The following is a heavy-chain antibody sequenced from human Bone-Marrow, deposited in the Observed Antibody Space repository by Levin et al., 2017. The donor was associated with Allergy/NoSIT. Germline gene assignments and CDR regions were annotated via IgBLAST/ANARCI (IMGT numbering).Heavy chain of an antibody. J-gene: IGHJ4*02. Sequence: SETLSLTCTVSGGSISGGGYYWSWIRQHPGKGLEWIGYIYYSGNTYYNPSLKSRVIISVVTSKNQLSLKLTSVTVADTAVYYCARFNGYDFDYWGQGTLVTVAS. CDR3: ARFNGYDFDY. D-gene: IGHD5-12*01. CDR1: GGSISGGGYY. V-gene: IGHV4-31*03. CDR2: IYYSGNT.